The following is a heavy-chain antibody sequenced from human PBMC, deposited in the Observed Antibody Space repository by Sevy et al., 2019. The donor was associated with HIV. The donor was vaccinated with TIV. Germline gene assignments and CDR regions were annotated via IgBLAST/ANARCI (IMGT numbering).Heavy chain of an antibody. D-gene: IGHD3-3*01. CDR3: TTDALEWLSPLDY. CDR2: IKSKTDGGTT. J-gene: IGHJ4*02. Sequence: GGSLRLSCAASGFTFSNAWMSWVRQAPGKGLEWVVRIKSKTDGGTTDYAAPVKGRFTISRDDSKNTLYLQMNSLKTEDTAVYYCTTDALEWLSPLDYWGQGTLVTVSS. CDR1: GFTFSNAW. V-gene: IGHV3-15*01.